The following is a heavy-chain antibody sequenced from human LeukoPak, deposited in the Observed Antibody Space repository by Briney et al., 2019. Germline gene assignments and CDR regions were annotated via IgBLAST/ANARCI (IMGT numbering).Heavy chain of an antibody. CDR3: TSTSLRYYYDSSGYLDY. CDR1: GFTFGDYA. J-gene: IGHJ4*02. V-gene: IGHV3-49*04. Sequence: GGSLRLSCTASGFTFGDYAMNWVRQAPGKGLEWVGFIRNKAYGGTTEYAVSVKGRFTISRDDSKSIAYLQMNSLKTEDTAVYYCTSTSLRYYYDSSGYLDYWGQGTLVTVSS. CDR2: IRNKAYGGTT. D-gene: IGHD3-22*01.